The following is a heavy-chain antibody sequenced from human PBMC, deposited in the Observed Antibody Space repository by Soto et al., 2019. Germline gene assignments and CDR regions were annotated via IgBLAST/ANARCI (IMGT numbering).Heavy chain of an antibody. CDR1: EFSVSSNY. Sequence: EVQLVESGGGLIQPGGSLRLSCAASEFSVSSNYLSWVRQAPGKGLEWVSGIYSGGATYYADFVKGRFTFSRDNSKKTLYLQMNSLRVEDSALYYCARGSTDSYPGSRIFDFWGRGTLVTVSS. D-gene: IGHD3-10*01. V-gene: IGHV3-53*01. CDR2: IYSGGAT. J-gene: IGHJ4*02. CDR3: ARGSTDSYPGSRIFDF.